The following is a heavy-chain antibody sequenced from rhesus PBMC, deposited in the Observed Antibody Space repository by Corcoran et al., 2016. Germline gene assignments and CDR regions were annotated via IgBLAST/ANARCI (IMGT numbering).Heavy chain of an antibody. CDR3: ARDVVVVSATTHSLDV. CDR1: GGPLSGGYG. J-gene: IGHJ5-2*02. Sequence: QVQLQESGPGLLKPSETLSLTCAVSGGPLSGGYGWGWIRQPTGKGLEWLGSIYSSSGNTYYNPSLKSRATISTDTSKNQFSLELTSVTAADTAVYYCARDVVVVSATTHSLDVWGRGVLVTVSS. CDR2: IYSSSGNT. D-gene: IGHD2-39*01. V-gene: IGHV4S7*01.